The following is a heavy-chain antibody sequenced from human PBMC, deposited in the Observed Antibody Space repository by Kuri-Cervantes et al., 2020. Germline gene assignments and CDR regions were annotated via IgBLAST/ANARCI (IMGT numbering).Heavy chain of an antibody. D-gene: IGHD6-19*01. CDR1: GFTFGDYA. V-gene: IGHV3-9*01. CDR2: ISWNSGSI. J-gene: IGHJ4*02. Sequence: SLKISCTASGFTFGDYAMSWFRQAPGKGLEWVSGISWNSGSIGYADSVKGRFTISRDNAKNSLYLQMNSLRAEDTALYYCAKSSGWSRGDYFDYWGQGTLVTVSS. CDR3: AKSSGWSRGDYFDY.